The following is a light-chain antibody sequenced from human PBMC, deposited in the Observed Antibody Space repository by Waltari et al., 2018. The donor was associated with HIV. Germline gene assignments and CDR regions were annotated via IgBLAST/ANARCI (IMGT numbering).Light chain of an antibody. CDR1: PRVKSDY. J-gene: IGKJ3*01. Sequence: EIVLTQSPGTLSLSQGERATLSCRASPRVKSDYFSGYQQRPGQAPRLLIYGSSNRATGIPDRFSGSGSGTEFTLTISRLGPEDFAVYYCQQYETSVGFTFGPGTKVDVK. CDR2: GSS. V-gene: IGKV3-20*01. CDR3: QQYETSVGFT.